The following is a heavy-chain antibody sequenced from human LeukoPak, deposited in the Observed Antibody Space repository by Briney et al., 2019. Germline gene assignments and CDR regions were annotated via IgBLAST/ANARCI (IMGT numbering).Heavy chain of an antibody. CDR1: GGSISSGGYY. J-gene: IGHJ6*02. Sequence: SQTLSLTCTVSGGSISSGGYYWSWIRQHPGKGLEWIGYIYYSGSTYYNPSLKSRVTISVDTSKNQFSLKLSSVTAADTAVYYCARVDYVWGSYRTYYYYGMDVWGQGTTVTVSS. D-gene: IGHD3-16*02. CDR3: ARVDYVWGSYRTYYYYGMDV. V-gene: IGHV4-31*03. CDR2: IYYSGST.